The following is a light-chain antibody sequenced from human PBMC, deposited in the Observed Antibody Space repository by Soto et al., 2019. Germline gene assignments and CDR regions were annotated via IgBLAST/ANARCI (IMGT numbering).Light chain of an antibody. CDR2: DVT. J-gene: IGLJ2*01. CDR1: SSDVGGYDY. CDR3: CSYAGTDTHVV. Sequence: QSVLTQPRSVSGSPGRSVTISCTGTSSDVGGYDYVSWYQHRPGKAPRVMIYDVTKRPSGVPDRFSGSKSGNMASLTISGLQAEDEAEYYCCSYAGTDTHVVLGGGTKLTVL. V-gene: IGLV2-11*01.